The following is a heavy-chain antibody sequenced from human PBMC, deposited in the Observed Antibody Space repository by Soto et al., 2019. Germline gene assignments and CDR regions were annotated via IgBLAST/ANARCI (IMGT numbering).Heavy chain of an antibody. CDR1: GYTFTHSH. Sequence: VRLVQSGAEVKKPGASVKISCKASGYTFTHSHVQWVRQAPGQGLEWMGVINPNGGSTKYAQKFQGRLTMTADTTTTTVYMQLSSLRTDDTAVYFCARDQGSWAAPYWGQGSLVTVSS. J-gene: IGHJ1*01. CDR2: INPNGGST. CDR3: ARDQGSWAAPY. V-gene: IGHV1-46*01. D-gene: IGHD2-15*01.